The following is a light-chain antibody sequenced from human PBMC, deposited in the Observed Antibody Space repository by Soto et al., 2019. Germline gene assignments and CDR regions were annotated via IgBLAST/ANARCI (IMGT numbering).Light chain of an antibody. CDR3: QQYNNWPFS. CDR2: DVY. V-gene: IGKV3-15*01. J-gene: IGKJ5*01. CDR1: QGVTTN. Sequence: EIRMTQSPGTLSVSPGERATLSCRAAQGVTTNFAWYQQKSGQSPRLLIYDVYNRATGVQARFSGSGSETDFTLTISGLRSEDSAVYFCQQYNNWPFSFGQGTRLEIK.